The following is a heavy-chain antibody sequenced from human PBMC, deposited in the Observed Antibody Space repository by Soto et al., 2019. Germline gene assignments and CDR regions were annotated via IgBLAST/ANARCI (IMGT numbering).Heavy chain of an antibody. V-gene: IGHV1-2*02. J-gene: IGHJ4*02. CDR2: IGPETGAT. Sequence: SVKVSCKASGYTFTGHYIHWVRQAPEQGPEWMGEIGPETGATRYAQKFQGGVTMTRDMSITTVYMELNNLSPDDTAVYYCGRGRSGQIVVFYWGQGTPVTVSS. CDR1: GYTFTGHY. D-gene: IGHD1-26*01. CDR3: GRGRSGQIVVFY.